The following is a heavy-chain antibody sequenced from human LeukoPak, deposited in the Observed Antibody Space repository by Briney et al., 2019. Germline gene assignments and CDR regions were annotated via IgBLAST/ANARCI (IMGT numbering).Heavy chain of an antibody. J-gene: IGHJ4*02. V-gene: IGHV3-53*01. CDR1: GFTVSSSF. CDR2: IYSGGST. CDR3: VRDGVDYSFEY. Sequence: GGSLGLSCAASGFTVSSSFMSWVRQAPGKGLEWVPVIYSGGSTYYADSVKGRFTISRDNSKNTLYLQMNSLRADDTAVYYCVRDGVDYSFEYWGQGTLVTVSS. D-gene: IGHD4-11*01.